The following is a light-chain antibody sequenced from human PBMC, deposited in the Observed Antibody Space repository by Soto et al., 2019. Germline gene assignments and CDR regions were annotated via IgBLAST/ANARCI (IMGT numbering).Light chain of an antibody. CDR2: GAS. CDR1: QSISSTY. CDR3: QQRSNWPRT. V-gene: IGKV3D-20*02. Sequence: EIVLTHSPATLSLSPGERATLSCRASQSISSTYLAWYQQKPGQAPRLLVYGASNRATGIPDRFSGSGSGTDFTLTISSLEPEDFAVYYCQQRSNWPRTFGQGTKVDIK. J-gene: IGKJ1*01.